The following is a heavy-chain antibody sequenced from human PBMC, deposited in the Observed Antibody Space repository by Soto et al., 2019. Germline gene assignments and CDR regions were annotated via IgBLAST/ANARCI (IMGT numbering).Heavy chain of an antibody. CDR1: GFTVSSND. CDR2: IYSSGST. D-gene: IGHD2-8*01. V-gene: IGHV3-53*01. CDR3: PRRPLNNNGAY. J-gene: IGHJ4*02. Sequence: EVQLEESGGGLIQPGGSLRLSCAASGFTVSSNDMSWVRQAPGKGLEWVSLIYSSGSTHYADSVKGRFTISRDNSKNTLYLQMNSLKAEDTAVYYCPRRPLNNNGAYWGQGTLVTVSS.